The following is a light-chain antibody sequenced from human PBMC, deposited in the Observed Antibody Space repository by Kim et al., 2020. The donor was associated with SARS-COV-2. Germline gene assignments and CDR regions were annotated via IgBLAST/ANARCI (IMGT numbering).Light chain of an antibody. CDR3: QQYGSSRT. Sequence: LSPGERATLSWRASQSVSSSYLAWYQQKPGQAPRLLIYGASSRATGIPDRFSGSGSGTDFTLTISRLEPEDFAVYYCQQYGSSRTFGQGTKVDSK. CDR1: QSVSSSY. CDR2: GAS. V-gene: IGKV3-20*01. J-gene: IGKJ1*01.